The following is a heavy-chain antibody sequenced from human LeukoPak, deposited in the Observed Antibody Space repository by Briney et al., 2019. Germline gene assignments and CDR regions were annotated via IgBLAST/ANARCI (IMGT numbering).Heavy chain of an antibody. CDR2: ISSSGSTI. V-gene: IGHV3-11*04. D-gene: IGHD3-22*01. Sequence: KPGGSLRLSCAASGVTSSDYYKSWLRQPPGKGLEGVSYISSSGSTIYYADSVKGRFIISSDNTKNSLYLQMNSMRAEDTAVYYCASSPWCYYDSSGRFDYWGQGTLVTVSS. CDR3: ASSPWCYYDSSGRFDY. CDR1: GVTSSDYY. J-gene: IGHJ4*02.